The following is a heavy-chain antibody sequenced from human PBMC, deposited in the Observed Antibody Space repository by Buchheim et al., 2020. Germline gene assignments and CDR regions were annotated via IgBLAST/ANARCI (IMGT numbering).Heavy chain of an antibody. J-gene: IGHJ4*02. CDR2: VSGSGGTT. CDR1: TFISIHYA. Sequence: EVQLLESGGGLVQPGGSLRLSCAASTFISIHYAMSWVRQAPGKGLEWVSGVSGSGGTTYYADSVKGRFTISRDNSENQLYLQMTSLRAEDTAVYYCAKAFDQSSDGAPFDWGQGTL. CDR3: AKAFDQSSDGAPFD. V-gene: IGHV3-23*01. D-gene: IGHD3-9*01.